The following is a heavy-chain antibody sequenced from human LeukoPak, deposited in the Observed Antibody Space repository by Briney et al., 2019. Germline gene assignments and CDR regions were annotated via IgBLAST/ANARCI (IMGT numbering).Heavy chain of an antibody. Sequence: ASVKVSCKASGYTFTGYYMHWVRQAPGQGLEWMGWINPNSGGTNYAQKFQGRVTMTRDTSISTAYMELSRLRSDDTAVYYCARGGAMVRGVIRNPLDYWGQGTLVTVSS. V-gene: IGHV1-2*02. J-gene: IGHJ4*02. CDR3: ARGGAMVRGVIRNPLDY. CDR2: INPNSGGT. D-gene: IGHD3-10*01. CDR1: GYTFTGYY.